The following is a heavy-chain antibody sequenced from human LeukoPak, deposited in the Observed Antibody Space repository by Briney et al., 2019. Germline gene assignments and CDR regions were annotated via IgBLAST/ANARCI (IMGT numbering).Heavy chain of an antibody. CDR1: GGSISSYY. CDR2: IYYSGST. CDR3: ARERILTGYSYYYYYYGMDV. D-gene: IGHD3-9*01. V-gene: IGHV4-59*12. J-gene: IGHJ6*02. Sequence: SETLSLTCTVSGGSISSYYWSWIRQPPGMGLEWIGYIYYSGSTNYNPSLKSRVTISVDTSKNQFSLQLNSVTPEDTAVYYCARERILTGYSYYYYYYGMDVWGQGTTVTVSS.